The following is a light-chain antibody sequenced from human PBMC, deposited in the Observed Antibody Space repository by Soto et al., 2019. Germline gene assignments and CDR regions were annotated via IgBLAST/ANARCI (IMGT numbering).Light chain of an antibody. CDR3: QQQGRSWIT. Sequence: EIVLTQSPGTLSLSPGERATLSCRASQTISSSYLAWYQQKPGQAPRLLIYRTSNRATGIPDRFSGSGSGTDFTLTISSLEPEDFAVYYCQQQGRSWITFGQGTRLEIK. J-gene: IGKJ5*01. CDR2: RTS. V-gene: IGKV3-20*01. CDR1: QTISSSY.